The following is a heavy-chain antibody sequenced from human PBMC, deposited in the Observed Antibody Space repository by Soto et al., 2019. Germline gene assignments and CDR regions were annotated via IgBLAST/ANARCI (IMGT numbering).Heavy chain of an antibody. J-gene: IGHJ6*02. CDR1: GYTFTGYY. CDR2: INPNSGGT. CDR3: ARARVPAAILRFLEWLSPDPHYYYYGMDV. D-gene: IGHD3-3*01. Sequence: ASVKVSCKASGYTFTGYYMHWVRQAPGQGLEWMGWINPNSGGTNYAQKFQGRVTMTRDTSISTAYMELSRLRSDDTAVYYCARARVPAAILRFLEWLSPDPHYYYYGMDVWGQGTRVTVSS. V-gene: IGHV1-2*02.